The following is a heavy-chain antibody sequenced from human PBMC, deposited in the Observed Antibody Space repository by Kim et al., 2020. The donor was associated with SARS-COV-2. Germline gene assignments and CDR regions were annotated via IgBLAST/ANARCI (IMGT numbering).Heavy chain of an antibody. V-gene: IGHV5-51*01. Sequence: YSPSFQGQVTISADKSISTAYLQWSSLKASDTAMYYCARHIAARSNWFDPWGQGTLVTVSS. D-gene: IGHD6-6*01. CDR3: ARHIAARSNWFDP. J-gene: IGHJ5*02.